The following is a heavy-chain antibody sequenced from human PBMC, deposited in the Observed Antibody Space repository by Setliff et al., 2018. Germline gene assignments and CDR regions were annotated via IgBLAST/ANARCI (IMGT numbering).Heavy chain of an antibody. J-gene: IGHJ3*02. CDR2: INPSSGDT. CDR3: AGDGGGDSDAFDI. CDR1: GYTFTGYY. Sequence: ASVKVSCKASGYTFTGYYMYWVRQAPGQGLEWMGRINPSSGDTSYAQKFQGRVTMTSDTSISTAYMELGRLRTDDTAVYFCAGDGGGDSDAFDIGGQGTMVTV. D-gene: IGHD3-16*01. V-gene: IGHV1-2*06.